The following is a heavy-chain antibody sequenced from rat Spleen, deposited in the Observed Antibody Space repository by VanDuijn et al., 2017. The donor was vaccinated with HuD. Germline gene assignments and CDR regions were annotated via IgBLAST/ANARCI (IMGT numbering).Heavy chain of an antibody. Sequence: EVELVESGGGLVQPGRSLKLSCAASGFNFNDYWMGWVRQAPGKGLKWIGEINKDSSIIKYTPSLKDKFTISRDNAQNTLYLQMSKLGSEDTAIYYCVREELGVQYWGQGVMVTVSS. CDR1: GFNFNDYW. CDR3: VREELGVQY. D-gene: IGHD4-3*01. V-gene: IGHV4-2*01. J-gene: IGHJ2*01. CDR2: INKDSSII.